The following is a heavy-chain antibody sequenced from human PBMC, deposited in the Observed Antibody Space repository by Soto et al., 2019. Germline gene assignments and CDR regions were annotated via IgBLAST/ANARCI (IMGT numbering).Heavy chain of an antibody. Sequence: TLSLTCAVSGGSISSGGYSWSWIRQPPGKGLEWIGYIYHSGSTYYNPSLKRRVTIAVDRSKNQFSLKLSSVTAADTAVYYCARVRLGIVGATYTSWFDPWGQGTLVTVSS. CDR1: GGSISSGGYS. CDR2: IYHSGST. D-gene: IGHD1-26*01. CDR3: ARVRLGIVGATYTSWFDP. J-gene: IGHJ5*02. V-gene: IGHV4-30-2*01.